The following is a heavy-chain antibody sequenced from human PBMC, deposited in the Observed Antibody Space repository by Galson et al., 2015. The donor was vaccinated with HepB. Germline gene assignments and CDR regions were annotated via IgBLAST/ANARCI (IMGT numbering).Heavy chain of an antibody. D-gene: IGHD3-22*01. CDR2: ISAYNGNT. J-gene: IGHJ4*02. CDR3: AREATYYYDSSGYYFDY. CDR1: GYTFTSYG. V-gene: IGHV1-18*01. Sequence: SVKVSCKASGYTFTSYGISWVRQAPGQGLEWMGWISAYNGNTNYAQKLQGRVTMTTDTSTSTAYMELRSLRSDDTAVYYCAREATYYYDSSGYYFDYWGQGTLVTVSS.